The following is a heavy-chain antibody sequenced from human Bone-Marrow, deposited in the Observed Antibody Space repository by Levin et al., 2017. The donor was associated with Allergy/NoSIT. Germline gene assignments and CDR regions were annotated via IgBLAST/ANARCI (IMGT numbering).Heavy chain of an antibody. CDR3: ARDKGYCSSTSCKTDYYGMDV. J-gene: IGHJ6*02. D-gene: IGHD2-2*01. V-gene: IGHV1-69*06. Sequence: SVKVSCKASGGTFSSYAISWVRQAPGQGLEWMGGIIPIFGTANYAQKFQGRVTITADKSTSTAYMELSSLRSEDTAVYYCARDKGYCSSTSCKTDYYGMDVWGQGTTVTVSS. CDR2: IIPIFGTA. CDR1: GGTFSSYA.